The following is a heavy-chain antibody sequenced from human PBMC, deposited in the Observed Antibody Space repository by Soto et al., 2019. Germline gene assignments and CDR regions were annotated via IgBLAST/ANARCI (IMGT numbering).Heavy chain of an antibody. Sequence: PGGSLRLSCAASGFTVSSNYMSWVRQAPGKGLEWVSVIYSGGSTYYADSVKGRFTISRDNSKNTLYLQMNSLRAEDTAVYYCERVLTSTNYYYYMDVWGQGTMVTVSS. J-gene: IGHJ6*03. CDR1: GFTVSSNY. V-gene: IGHV3-66*01. CDR3: ERVLTSTNYYYYMDV. D-gene: IGHD3-9*01. CDR2: IYSGGST.